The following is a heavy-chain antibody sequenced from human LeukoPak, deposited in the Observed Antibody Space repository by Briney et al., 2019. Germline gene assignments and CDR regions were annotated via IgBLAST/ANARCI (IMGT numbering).Heavy chain of an antibody. CDR1: GDSTDRSSNF. CDR2: IYFAGNV. J-gene: IGHJ5*02. CDR3: ARDKFGRYSSSNWFDP. D-gene: IGHD6-13*01. Sequence: SETLSLTCTVSGDSTDRSSNFWGWIRRPPGKGLEWIGTIYFAGNVDYSPSLSSGVTISVDRSHNRFSLKMTSVTAADTAVYYCARDKFGRYSSSNWFDPWGQGTLVTVSS. V-gene: IGHV4-39*07.